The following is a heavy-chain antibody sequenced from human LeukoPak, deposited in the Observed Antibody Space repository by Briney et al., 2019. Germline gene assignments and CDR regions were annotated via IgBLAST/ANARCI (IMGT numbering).Heavy chain of an antibody. D-gene: IGHD6-25*01. CDR3: AREGAQRFYGMDV. Sequence: GRPLRLSCAASEFTFRSYSMNWVRQAPGKELEWVSSISSSSSYIYYADSVEGRFTISRDNAKNSLYLQMNSLRAEDTAVYYCAREGAQRFYGMDVWGQGTTVTVSS. CDR2: ISSSSSYI. V-gene: IGHV3-21*01. CDR1: EFTFRSYS. J-gene: IGHJ6*02.